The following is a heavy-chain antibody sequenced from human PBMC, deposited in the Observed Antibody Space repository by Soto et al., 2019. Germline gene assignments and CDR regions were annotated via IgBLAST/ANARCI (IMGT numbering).Heavy chain of an antibody. Sequence: QVQLVESGGGVVQPGRSLRLSCAASGFTFDSYGMHWVRQAPGKGLEWVAVISSDGNNKYYADSVKGRFSIYRDNFNNILYLQISSLRVEDTAVYYCVKELLQNTVTTCSSWGKGTLVTVSS. V-gene: IGHV3-30*18. D-gene: IGHD4-17*01. CDR3: VKELLQNTVTTCSS. CDR2: ISSDGNNK. CDR1: GFTFDSYG. J-gene: IGHJ5*02.